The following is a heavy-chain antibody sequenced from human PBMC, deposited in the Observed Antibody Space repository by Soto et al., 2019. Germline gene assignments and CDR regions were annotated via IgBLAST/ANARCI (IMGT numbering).Heavy chain of an antibody. CDR2: ISSSGTTI. V-gene: IGHV3-11*01. CDR3: ARGPYDYVWGSDPPHFDY. CDR1: GFTFSDYY. Sequence: QVQRVESGGGLVKPGGSLRLSCVASGFTFSDYYMSWIRQAPGKGLEWVSYISSSGTTIYYADSVKGRFTISRDNAKNSLYLQMNSLRAEDTAVYYCARGPYDYVWGSDPPHFDYWGQGTLVTVSS. J-gene: IGHJ4*02. D-gene: IGHD3-16*02.